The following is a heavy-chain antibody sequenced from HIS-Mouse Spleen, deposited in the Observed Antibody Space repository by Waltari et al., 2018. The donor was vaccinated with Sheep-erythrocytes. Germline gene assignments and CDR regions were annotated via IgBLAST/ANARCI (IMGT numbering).Heavy chain of an antibody. D-gene: IGHD1-7*01. CDR2: IKQDGSEK. CDR1: GFTFSSYW. CDR3: ARAVAGTPDAFDI. V-gene: IGHV3-7*01. J-gene: IGHJ3*02. Sequence: EVQLVESGGGLVQPGGSLRLSCAASGFTFSSYWMSWVRQAPGKVLGGVANIKQDGSEKYYVDSVKGRFTISRDNAKNSLYLQMNSLRAEDTAVYYCARAVAGTPDAFDIWGQGTMVTVSS.